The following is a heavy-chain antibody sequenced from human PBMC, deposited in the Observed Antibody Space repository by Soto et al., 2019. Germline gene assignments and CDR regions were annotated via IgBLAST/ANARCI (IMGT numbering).Heavy chain of an antibody. CDR3: AKDNGSGYRAEYFQH. CDR1: GFTFDDYA. V-gene: IGHV3-9*01. Sequence: PGGSLRLSCAASGFTFDDYAMHWVRQAPGKGLEWVSGISWNSGSIGYADSVKGRFTISRDNAKNSLYLQMNSLRAEDTALYYCAKDNGSGYRAEYFQHWGQGTLVTVSS. J-gene: IGHJ1*01. CDR2: ISWNSGSI. D-gene: IGHD6-19*01.